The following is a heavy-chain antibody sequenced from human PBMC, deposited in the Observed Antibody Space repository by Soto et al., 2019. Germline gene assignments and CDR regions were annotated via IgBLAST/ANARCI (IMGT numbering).Heavy chain of an antibody. CDR2: ISYDGSNK. D-gene: IGHD3-10*01. CDR3: ARDRTVRGVSTHYYYYGMDV. V-gene: IGHV3-30-3*01. J-gene: IGHJ6*02. CDR1: GFTFSSYA. Sequence: GGSLRLSCAASGFTFSSYAMHWVRQAPGKGLEWVAVISYDGSNKYYADSVKGRFTISRDNSKNTLYLQMNSLRAEDTAVYYCARDRTVRGVSTHYYYYGMDVWGQGTTVTVSS.